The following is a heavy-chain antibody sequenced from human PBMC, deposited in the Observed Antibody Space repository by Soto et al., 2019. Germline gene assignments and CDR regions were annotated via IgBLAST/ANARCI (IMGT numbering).Heavy chain of an antibody. V-gene: IGHV1-46*01. J-gene: IGHJ6*02. CDR3: ARDMEHSSSWYGPYYYGMDV. CDR1: GYTFTSYY. Sequence: ASVKVSCKASGYTFTSYYMHWVRQAPGQGLEWMGIINPSGGSTSYAQKFQGRVTMTRDTSTSTVYMELSSLRSEDTAVYYCARDMEHSSSWYGPYYYGMDVCGQGTTVTVSS. CDR2: INPSGGST. D-gene: IGHD6-13*01.